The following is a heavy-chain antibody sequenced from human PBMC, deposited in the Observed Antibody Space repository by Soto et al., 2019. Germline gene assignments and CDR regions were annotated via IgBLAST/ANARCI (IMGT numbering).Heavy chain of an antibody. Sequence: GGSLRLSCAASGFTFSSYGMHSVRQAPGKGLERVAVISYDGSNKYYADSVNGRFTISRDKSKNTPYLQMNSLRVEEMVVYYCAKVFTKRKENDGFDIWGEGTMGTVSS. CDR1: GFTFSSYG. D-gene: IGHD3-3*01. J-gene: IGHJ3*02. CDR3: AKVFTKRKENDGFDI. CDR2: ISYDGSNK. V-gene: IGHV3-30*18.